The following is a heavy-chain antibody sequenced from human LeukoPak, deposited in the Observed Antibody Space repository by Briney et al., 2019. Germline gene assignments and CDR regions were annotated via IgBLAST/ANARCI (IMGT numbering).Heavy chain of an antibody. J-gene: IGHJ5*02. D-gene: IGHD6-19*01. CDR3: AREGPRLPHRAGDWFDP. CDR1: GFTFGASW. Sequence: GGSLRLSCAASGFTFGASWMSWVRQAPGRGLECVALINEDGSGRYHVKSVEGRFAIFRDNTQNLLYLQMNSLRAEDAALYFCAREGPRLPHRAGDWFDPRGQGALVTVSS. CDR2: INEDGSGR. V-gene: IGHV3-7*01.